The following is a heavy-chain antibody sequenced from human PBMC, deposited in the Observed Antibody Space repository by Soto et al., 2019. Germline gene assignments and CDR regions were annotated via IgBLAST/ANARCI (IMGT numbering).Heavy chain of an antibody. V-gene: IGHV3-11*06. J-gene: IGHJ4*02. CDR1: GFTFSDYY. D-gene: IGHD2-2*01. CDR3: ARDSNSNYVDY. CDR2: ISSSSSYT. Sequence: PGGSLRLSCAASGFTFSDYYMSWIRQAPGKGLEWVSYISSSSSYTNYADSVKGRFTISRDNAKNSLYLQMNSLRAEDTAVYYCARDSNSNYVDYWGQGTLVTVSS.